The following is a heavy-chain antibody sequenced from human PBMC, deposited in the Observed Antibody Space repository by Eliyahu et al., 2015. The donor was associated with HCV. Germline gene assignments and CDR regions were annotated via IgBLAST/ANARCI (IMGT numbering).Heavy chain of an antibody. Sequence: EVQLVESGGGLVQPGGSLRLSCAAXGFXXSXYSMTWVRQAPGKDLGWVSYIRSSSATIYYADSVKGRFTISRDNGRNSVFLQMNSLRDEDTAVYYCARIRMGFDISTGTGGYFDCWGQGALVTVSS. J-gene: IGHJ4*02. CDR2: IRSSSATI. V-gene: IGHV3-48*02. D-gene: IGHD3-9*01. CDR3: ARIRMGFDISTGTGGYFDC. CDR1: GFXXSXYS.